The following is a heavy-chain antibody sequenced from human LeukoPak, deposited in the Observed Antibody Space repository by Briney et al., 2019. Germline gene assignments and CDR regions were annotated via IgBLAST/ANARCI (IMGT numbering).Heavy chain of an antibody. V-gene: IGHV4-39*01. J-gene: IGHJ4*02. D-gene: IGHD6-25*01. Sequence: SETLSLTCTVSGGSISSNNCYWGWIRQPPGKGLEWIGTISYSGSTWYNPSLKSRVTMSVDTSKNQFSLKLSSVTAADTAMYYCAGSGRGGLKWGVDYWGQGTLVTVSS. CDR3: AGSGRGGLKWGVDY. CDR2: ISYSGST. CDR1: GGSISSNNCY.